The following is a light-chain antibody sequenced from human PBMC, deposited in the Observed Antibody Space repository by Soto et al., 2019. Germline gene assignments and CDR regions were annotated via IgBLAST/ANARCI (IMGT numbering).Light chain of an antibody. CDR2: GAS. CDR3: QHYTLYSAP. Sequence: RLTQSPSSLSASVGDTVTISCRASQDISTYLAWYQQKPGKAPTLLLFGASSLHNGVPPRFAGSGSGSEFTLTINRLQPDDFATYFCQHYTLYSAPFGQGTRV. J-gene: IGKJ5*01. V-gene: IGKV1-5*01. CDR1: QDISTY.